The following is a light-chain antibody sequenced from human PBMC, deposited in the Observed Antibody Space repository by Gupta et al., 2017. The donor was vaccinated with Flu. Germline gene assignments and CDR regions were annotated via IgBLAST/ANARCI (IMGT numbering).Light chain of an antibody. CDR3: CSYAGSYTFV. CDR2: NVS. J-gene: IGLJ2*01. V-gene: IGLV2-11*01. Sequence: QSALTQPRSVSGSPGQSVTISCTGTGSDVGGYNYVSWYRQHPGKAPQLIASNVSKRPSGVPDRFSGSKSGNTASLTISGLQADDEADYYCCSYAGSYTFVFGGGTQLTVL. CDR1: GSDVGGYNY.